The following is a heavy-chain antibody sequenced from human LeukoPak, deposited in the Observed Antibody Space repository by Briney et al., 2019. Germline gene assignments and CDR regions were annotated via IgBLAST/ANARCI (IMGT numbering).Heavy chain of an antibody. CDR3: AKAVGYSSGWYKRYDY. Sequence: GGSLRLSCAASGFTFSSYGMRWVRQAPAKGLEWVAVISYDGTKKYYADSVKGRFTISRDNSKNTLYLQMNSLRAEDSAVYFCAKAVGYSSGWYKRYDYWGQGTLVTVSS. V-gene: IGHV3-30*18. CDR2: ISYDGTKK. J-gene: IGHJ4*02. CDR1: GFTFSSYG. D-gene: IGHD6-19*01.